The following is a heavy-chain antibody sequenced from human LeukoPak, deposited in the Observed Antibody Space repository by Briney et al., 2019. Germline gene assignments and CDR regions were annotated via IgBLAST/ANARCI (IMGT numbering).Heavy chain of an antibody. J-gene: IGHJ4*02. CDR1: GVSFNDYY. CDR3: TRMTTGHDY. Sequence: SETLSLTCAVSGVSFNDYYWSWVRQTPGKGLEWIGEINHSGYTNDSPSLKRRVHLSIDTSRKQFSLNLRSVTVADTGIYYCTRMTTGHDYWGQGTLVTVSS. CDR2: INHSGYT. V-gene: IGHV4-34*01. D-gene: IGHD4-17*01.